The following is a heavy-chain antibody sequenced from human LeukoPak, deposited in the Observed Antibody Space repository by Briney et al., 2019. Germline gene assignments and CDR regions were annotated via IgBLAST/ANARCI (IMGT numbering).Heavy chain of an antibody. CDR1: GFTFSSYA. V-gene: IGHV4-39*01. D-gene: IGHD5/OR15-5a*01. Sequence: PGGSLRLSCAASGFTFSSYAMSWVRRAPGKGLEWIGSIYYSGSTYYNPSLKSRVTISVDTSKNQFSLKLSSVTAADTAVYYCARRVYGTFDYWGQGTLVTVSS. CDR3: ARRVYGTFDY. J-gene: IGHJ4*02. CDR2: IYYSGST.